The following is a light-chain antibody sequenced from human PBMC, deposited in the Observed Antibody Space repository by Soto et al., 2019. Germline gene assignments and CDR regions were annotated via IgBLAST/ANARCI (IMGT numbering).Light chain of an antibody. CDR2: GIS. J-gene: IGKJ2*01. Sequence: EVVLTQSPGTLSLSPGERATLSCRASQSVTSNYLAWYQQKPGQAPRLLIYGISNRATGIPDKFSGSGSGTEFSLTISRLEPEDFAVYICQQYGSTPPTFGQGTKLEIK. CDR1: QSVTSNY. CDR3: QQYGSTPPT. V-gene: IGKV3-20*01.